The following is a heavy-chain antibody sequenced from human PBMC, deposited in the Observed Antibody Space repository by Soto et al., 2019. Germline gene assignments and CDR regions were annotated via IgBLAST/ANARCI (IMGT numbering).Heavy chain of an antibody. V-gene: IGHV2-5*01. Sequence: GLDLEWLALIFWNDDKRYIPSLKSRLTITKGTYNNQVVLTMTNMDPVDTGTYYCAHRGYKYGPLFDYWGQGTLVTVSS. CDR3: AHRGYKYGPLFDY. D-gene: IGHD5-18*01. J-gene: IGHJ4*02. CDR2: IFWNDDK.